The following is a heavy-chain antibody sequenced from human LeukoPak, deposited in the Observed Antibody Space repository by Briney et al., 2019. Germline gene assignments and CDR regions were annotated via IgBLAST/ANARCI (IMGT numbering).Heavy chain of an antibody. Sequence: GGSLRLSCAASGFTVSSNYMSWVRQAPGKGLEWVSVIYNSGSTYYADSVKGRFTISRDNAKNSLYLQMNSLRAEDTALYYCARALETYYYDSSGYFDYWGQGTLVTVSS. CDR1: GFTVSSNY. CDR2: IYNSGST. D-gene: IGHD3-22*01. CDR3: ARALETYYYDSSGYFDY. V-gene: IGHV3-53*03. J-gene: IGHJ4*02.